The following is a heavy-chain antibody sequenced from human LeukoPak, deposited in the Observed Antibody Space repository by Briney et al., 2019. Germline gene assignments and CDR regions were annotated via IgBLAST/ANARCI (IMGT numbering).Heavy chain of an antibody. V-gene: IGHV1-2*02. CDR3: ARAEATVTLPFDY. CDR1: GYTFTGYY. CDR2: INPNSGGT. D-gene: IGHD4-17*01. J-gene: IGHJ4*02. Sequence: GASVKVSCKASGYTFTGYYMHWVRQAPGQGLEWMGWINPNSGGTNYAQKFQGRVTMTRDTSTSTVYMELSSLRSEDTAVYYCARAEATVTLPFDYWGQGTLVTVSS.